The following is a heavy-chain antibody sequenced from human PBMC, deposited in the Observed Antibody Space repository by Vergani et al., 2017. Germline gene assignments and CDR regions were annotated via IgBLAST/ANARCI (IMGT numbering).Heavy chain of an antibody. CDR2: IYYSGST. V-gene: IGHV4-39*01. J-gene: IGHJ4*02. CDR1: GGSISSSSYY. CDR3: ATAVAVRNFDD. Sequence: QLQLQESGPGLVKPSETLSLTCTVSGGSISSSSYYWGWIRQPPGKGLEWIGSIYYSGSTYYNPSLKSRVTISVDTSKNQFSLKLSSVTAADTAVYYCATAVAVRNFDDWGQGTLVTVSS. D-gene: IGHD6-19*01.